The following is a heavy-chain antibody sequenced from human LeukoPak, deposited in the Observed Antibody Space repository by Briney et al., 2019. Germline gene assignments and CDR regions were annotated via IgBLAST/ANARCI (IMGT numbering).Heavy chain of an antibody. V-gene: IGHV4-4*07. CDR1: SGSISGSYY. CDR2: IYASGST. J-gene: IGHJ4*02. D-gene: IGHD1-1*01. CDR3: ARGKQNAVDY. Sequence: KPSETLSLTCTVSSGSISGSYYWSWIRQPAGKGLEWIGRIYASGSTSSDPSLKSRVTISVDKSNNQFSLMVTSVTAADTAVYYCARGKQNAVDYWGQGILVTVSS.